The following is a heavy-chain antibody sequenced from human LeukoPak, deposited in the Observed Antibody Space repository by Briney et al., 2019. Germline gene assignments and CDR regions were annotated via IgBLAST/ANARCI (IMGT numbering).Heavy chain of an antibody. D-gene: IGHD4-17*01. CDR3: ARLSLNGDYAWY. Sequence: SETLSLTCTVSGGSITSDTYYWSWIRQPAWKGLERIGHISNTGSTYYNPSLKSRVTISVDTSKNQFSLKLSSVTAADTAVYYCARLSLNGDYAWYWGQGTLVTVSS. CDR1: GGSITSDTYY. J-gene: IGHJ4*02. CDR2: ISNTGST. V-gene: IGHV4-61*09.